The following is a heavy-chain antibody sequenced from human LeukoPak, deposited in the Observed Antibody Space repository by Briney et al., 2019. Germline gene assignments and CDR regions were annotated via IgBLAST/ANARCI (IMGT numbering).Heavy chain of an antibody. Sequence: ASVKVSCKASGYTFTSYAMHWVRQAPGQRLEWMGWINAGNGNTKYSQKFQGRVTITRDTSASTAYMELSSLRSEDTVVYHCARAPSGSYDNQGYFQHWGQGTPGTVSS. CDR3: ARAPSGSYDNQGYFQH. D-gene: IGHD3-10*01. CDR1: GYTFTSYA. J-gene: IGHJ1*01. V-gene: IGHV1-3*01. CDR2: INAGNGNT.